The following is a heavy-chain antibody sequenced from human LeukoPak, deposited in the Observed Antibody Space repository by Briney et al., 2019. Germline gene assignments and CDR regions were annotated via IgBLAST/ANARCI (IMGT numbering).Heavy chain of an antibody. Sequence: ASVKVSCKASGYTFTSYGISWVRQAPGQGLEWMGWISAYNGNTNYAQKLQGRVTMTTDTSTSTAYMELWSLRSDDTAVYYCAILSDSSGYYYVPLFDYWGQGTLVTVSS. CDR2: ISAYNGNT. CDR3: AILSDSSGYYYVPLFDY. D-gene: IGHD3-22*01. J-gene: IGHJ4*02. CDR1: GYTFTSYG. V-gene: IGHV1-18*01.